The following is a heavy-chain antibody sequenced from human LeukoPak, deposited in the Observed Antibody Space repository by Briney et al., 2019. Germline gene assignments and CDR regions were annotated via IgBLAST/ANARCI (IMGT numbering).Heavy chain of an antibody. J-gene: IGHJ4*02. V-gene: IGHV3-48*04. CDR2: ISSSGSTI. CDR3: ARDYGYYMDY. CDR1: GFTFSSYG. Sequence: PGGSLRLSCAASGFTFSSYGMNWVRQAPGKGLEWVSYISSSGSTINYADSVKGRLTISRDNGKNSLYLQMNSLRAEDTAVYYCARDYGYYMDYWGQGTLVTVSS. D-gene: IGHD3-3*01.